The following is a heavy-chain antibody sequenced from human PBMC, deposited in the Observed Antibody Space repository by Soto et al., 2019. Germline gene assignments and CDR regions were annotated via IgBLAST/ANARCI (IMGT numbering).Heavy chain of an antibody. CDR1: GVTFSSHS. V-gene: IGHV3-21*01. Sequence: GGSLRLSCAASGVTFSSHSMNWVRKDPGKGLEWVASISSDSTFIFHKDSVKGRFTISRDNAKNSLYLQMNSLRAEDTAVYYCAKSTYCTSTSCPDYWGQGTLVTVSS. J-gene: IGHJ4*02. CDR3: AKSTYCTSTSCPDY. D-gene: IGHD2-2*01. CDR2: ISSDSTFI.